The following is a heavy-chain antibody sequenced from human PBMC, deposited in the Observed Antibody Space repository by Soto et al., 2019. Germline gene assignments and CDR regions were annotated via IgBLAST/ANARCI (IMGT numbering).Heavy chain of an antibody. CDR2: ISGSGGSI. Sequence: GGSLRLSCAASGFIFSDYAMTWVRQAPGKGLEWVSGISGSGGSIGYADSVKGRFTISRDNAKNSLYLQMNSLRAEDTALYYCAKDLRFRRRQLVLGLDYWGQGTLVTVSS. J-gene: IGHJ4*02. V-gene: IGHV3-9*01. CDR3: AKDLRFRRRQLVLGLDY. CDR1: GFIFSDYA. D-gene: IGHD6-13*01.